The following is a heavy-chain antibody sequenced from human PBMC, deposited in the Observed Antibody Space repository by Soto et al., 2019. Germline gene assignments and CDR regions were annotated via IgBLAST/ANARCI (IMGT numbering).Heavy chain of an antibody. CDR1: GFTLRTYT. V-gene: IGHV3-23*01. CDR2: IIGSNGQT. D-gene: IGHD5-12*01. J-gene: IGHJ4*02. Sequence: HPGGSLRLSCAASGFTLRTYTMSWVRQAPGKGLEWVAAIIGSNGQTYYADSVKGRFTISRDTSTNTLYLQMNSLRAEDTAIYFCAKDARPDGYWDFDYWGQGTRVTVSS. CDR3: AKDARPDGYWDFDY.